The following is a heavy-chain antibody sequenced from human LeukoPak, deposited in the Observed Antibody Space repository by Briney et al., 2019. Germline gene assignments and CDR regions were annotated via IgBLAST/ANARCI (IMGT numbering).Heavy chain of an antibody. Sequence: ETLSLTCAVSGYSISSGYYWGWTRKPPGKGLEWIGSIYHSGSTYYNPSLKRRVTISIDTSKNPFSLKLSSVTAADTAVYYCARPDIYCSGGSCYPDAFDIWGQGTMVTVSS. CDR1: GYSISSGYY. D-gene: IGHD2-15*01. CDR3: ARPDIYCSGGSCYPDAFDI. J-gene: IGHJ3*02. CDR2: IYHSGST. V-gene: IGHV4-38-2*01.